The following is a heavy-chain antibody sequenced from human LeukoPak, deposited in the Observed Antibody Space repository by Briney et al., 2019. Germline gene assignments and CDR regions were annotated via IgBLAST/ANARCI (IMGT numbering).Heavy chain of an antibody. D-gene: IGHD3-10*01. CDR1: GYSFTSYW. CDR3: AKDRYYGSGSYSNLFDY. Sequence: GESLKISCKGSGYSFTSYWIGWVRQAPGKGLEWVAFIRYDGSNKYYADSVKGRFTISRDNSKNTLYLQMNSLRAEDTAVYYCAKDRYYGSGSYSNLFDYWGQGTLVTVSS. J-gene: IGHJ4*02. V-gene: IGHV3-30*02. CDR2: IRYDGSNK.